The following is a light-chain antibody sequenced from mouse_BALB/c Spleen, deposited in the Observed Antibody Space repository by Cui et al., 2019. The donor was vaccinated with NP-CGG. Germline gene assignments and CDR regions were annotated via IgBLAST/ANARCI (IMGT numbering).Light chain of an antibody. J-gene: IGLJ1*01. CDR3: ALWYSNHWV. V-gene: IGLV1*01. CDR1: TGAVTTSNY. CDR2: GTN. Sequence: AVVTQESAPTTSPGETVILTCRSNTGAVTTSNYANWVQEKPDHLFTGLIGGTNNRVPGVPARFSGSLIGDKAALTITGAQTEDEAIYFCALWYSNHWVFGGGTKLTVL.